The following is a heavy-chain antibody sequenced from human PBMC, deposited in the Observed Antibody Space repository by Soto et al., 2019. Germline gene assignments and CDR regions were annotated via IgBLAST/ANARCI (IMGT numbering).Heavy chain of an antibody. CDR3: AGRGSGSYYDY. V-gene: IGHV3-23*01. Sequence: EVQLLESGGGLVQPGGSLRLSCAASGFTFSSYAMRWVRQAPVKGLEWVSAISGSGDSTYYADSVKGRFTISRDNSKNTLYLQMNSLRDEDTAVYYCAGRGSGSYYDYWGQGTLVTVSS. CDR2: ISGSGDST. J-gene: IGHJ4*02. CDR1: GFTFSSYA. D-gene: IGHD1-26*01.